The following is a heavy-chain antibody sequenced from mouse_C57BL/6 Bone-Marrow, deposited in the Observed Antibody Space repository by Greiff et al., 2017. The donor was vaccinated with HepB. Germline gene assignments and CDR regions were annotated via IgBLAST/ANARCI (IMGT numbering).Heavy chain of an antibody. CDR2: ISSGSSTI. Sequence: EVHLVESGGGLVKPGGSLKLSCAASGFTFSDYGMHWVRQAPEKGLEWVAYISSGSSTIYYADTVKGLFTISRDNAKNTLFLQMTRLRSEDTAMYYCAREYYGSEENYFDCWGQGTTLTVSS. D-gene: IGHD1-1*01. V-gene: IGHV5-17*01. J-gene: IGHJ2*01. CDR1: GFTFSDYG. CDR3: AREYYGSEENYFDC.